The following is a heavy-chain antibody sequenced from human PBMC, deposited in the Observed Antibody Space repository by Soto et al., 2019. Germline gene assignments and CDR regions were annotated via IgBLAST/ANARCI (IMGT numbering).Heavy chain of an antibody. CDR3: ARVGSSFAPFDF. V-gene: IGHV4-59*01. CDR2: NYYSGGA. CDR1: GASIKSYD. Sequence: SETLSLTCRVSGASIKSYDWSWIRQPPGRGLEWIGYNYYSGGANYNPSLKSRVTISIDTSKNQFSLKMSSVTAADTAVYYCARVGSSFAPFDFWGQGTLVTVS. J-gene: IGHJ4*02. D-gene: IGHD3-16*01.